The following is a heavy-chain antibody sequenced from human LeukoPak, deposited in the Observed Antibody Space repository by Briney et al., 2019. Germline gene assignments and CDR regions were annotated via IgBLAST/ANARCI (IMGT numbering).Heavy chain of an antibody. D-gene: IGHD3-22*01. Sequence: GGSLRLSCTASGFTFSTYNMHWVGQPPGKGLEGVSAVGTAGDTYYPGSLKGRFTISREDAKNSLYLQMNSLRVGDTAVYYCARRGDSRGYYDAFDIWGQGTMVTVSS. J-gene: IGHJ3*02. CDR3: ARRGDSRGYYDAFDI. V-gene: IGHV3-13*01. CDR2: VGTAGDT. CDR1: GFTFSTYN.